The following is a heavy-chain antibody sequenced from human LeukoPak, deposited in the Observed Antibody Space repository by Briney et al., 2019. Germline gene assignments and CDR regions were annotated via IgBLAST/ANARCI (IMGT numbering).Heavy chain of an antibody. CDR1: GFTFSSYE. J-gene: IGHJ4*02. V-gene: IGHV3-30*04. CDR3: AKDSVRERIVGSTTRGVNDY. CDR2: ISYDGSNK. Sequence: GGSLRLSCAASGFTFSSYEMNWVRQAPGKGLGWVAVISYDGSNKYYADSVKGRFTISRDNSKNTLYLKMNSLRGEDTAVYYCAKDSVRERIVGSTTRGVNDYWGQGTLVTVSS. D-gene: IGHD1-26*01.